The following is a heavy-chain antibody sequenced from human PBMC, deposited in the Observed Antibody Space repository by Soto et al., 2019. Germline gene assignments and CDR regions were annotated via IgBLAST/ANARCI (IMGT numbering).Heavy chain of an antibody. V-gene: IGHV4-61*01. CDR3: ARERNRYFDY. Sequence: PSETLSLTCNVSGGSMTTGSYFWSWIRQPPGKGLEWIGYVFRSGSVNYSPSFKSRVTISIDTSKNQFSLMLKSVTAADTAVYFCARERNRYFDYWGQGALVTVS. D-gene: IGHD1-1*01. CDR1: GGSMTTGSYF. J-gene: IGHJ4*02. CDR2: VFRSGSV.